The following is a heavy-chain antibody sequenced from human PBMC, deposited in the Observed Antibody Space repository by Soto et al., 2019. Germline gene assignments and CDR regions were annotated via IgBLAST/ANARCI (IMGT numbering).Heavy chain of an antibody. CDR1: GFTFSSYG. Sequence: GGSLRLSCAASGFTFSSYGMHWVRQAPGKGLEWVAVIWYDGSNKYYADSVKGRFTISRDNSKNTLYLQMNSLRAEDTAVYYCARDLKPTYLPSRGYSGYDVGVGYWGQGTLVTVSS. CDR3: ARDLKPTYLPSRGYSGYDVGVGY. D-gene: IGHD5-12*01. J-gene: IGHJ4*02. CDR2: IWYDGSNK. V-gene: IGHV3-33*01.